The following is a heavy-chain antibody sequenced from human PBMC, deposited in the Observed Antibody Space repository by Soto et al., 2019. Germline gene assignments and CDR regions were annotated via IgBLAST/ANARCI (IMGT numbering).Heavy chain of an antibody. D-gene: IGHD3-22*01. CDR1: GFTFSTYA. CDR2: IWYDGSNK. CDR3: ARDSQSFDSTGYYFDY. V-gene: IGHV3-33*01. Sequence: GGSLRLSCAASGFTFSTYAMHWVRQAPGKGLEWVALIWYDGSNKYYADSVKGRFTISRDNSNNTLYLQMNSLRAEDTAVYYCARDSQSFDSTGYYFDYWGQGTLVTVSS. J-gene: IGHJ4*02.